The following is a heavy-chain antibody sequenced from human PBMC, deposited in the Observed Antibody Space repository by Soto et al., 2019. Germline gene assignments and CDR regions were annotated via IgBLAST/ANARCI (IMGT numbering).Heavy chain of an antibody. CDR3: AREVRWIQYGYFDY. V-gene: IGHV4-31*03. CDR1: GGSISSGGYY. Sequence: PSETLSLTCTVSGGSISSGGYYWSWIRQHPGKGLEWIGYIYYSGSTYYNPSLKSRVTISVDTSKNQFSLKLSSVTAADTAVYYCAREVRWIQYGYFDYWGQGTLVTVSS. J-gene: IGHJ4*02. CDR2: IYYSGST. D-gene: IGHD5-18*01.